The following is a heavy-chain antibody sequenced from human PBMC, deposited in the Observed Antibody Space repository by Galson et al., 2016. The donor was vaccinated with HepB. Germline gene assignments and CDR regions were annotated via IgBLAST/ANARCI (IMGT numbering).Heavy chain of an antibody. V-gene: IGHV4-39*02. CDR3: ARGPSRLLGHYYLDS. CDR2: FSDSGTT. J-gene: IGHJ4*02. CDR1: GDSIDSTDHY. D-gene: IGHD3-10*01. Sequence: SETLSLTCAVSGDSIDSTDHYWGWIRQPPGKGLEWIGNFSDSGTTNSSPSLKSRVIISFDTSRNHFSLKLTSVTAADTAVDYCARGPSRLLGHYYLDSWGQGILVTVSS.